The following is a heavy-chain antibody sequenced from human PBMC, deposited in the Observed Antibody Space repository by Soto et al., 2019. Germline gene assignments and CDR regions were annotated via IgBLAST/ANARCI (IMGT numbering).Heavy chain of an antibody. J-gene: IGHJ6*02. CDR3: AGVYEGYYYGMDV. Sequence: SETLSLTCTVSGGSISSYYWSWIRQPPGKGLEWIGYIYYSGSTNYNPSLKSRVTISVDTSKNQFSLKLSSVTAADTAVYYCAGVYEGYYYGMDVWGQGXTVTVPS. D-gene: IGHD3-3*01. CDR2: IYYSGST. CDR1: GGSISSYY. V-gene: IGHV4-59*01.